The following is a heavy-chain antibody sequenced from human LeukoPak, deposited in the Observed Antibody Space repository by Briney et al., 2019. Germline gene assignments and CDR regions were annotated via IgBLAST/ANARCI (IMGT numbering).Heavy chain of an antibody. Sequence: GGSLRLSCVASGFSFTNYWMTWVRQAPGKGLEWVANMKQDGREKYYVDSVKGRFTISRDNAKNSLYLQMNSLRDEDTAVYYCARGGGSGRWGSAFDMWGQGTMVTVSS. CDR3: ARGGGSGRWGSAFDM. V-gene: IGHV3-7*01. J-gene: IGHJ3*02. CDR2: MKQDGREK. D-gene: IGHD6-19*01. CDR1: GFSFTNYW.